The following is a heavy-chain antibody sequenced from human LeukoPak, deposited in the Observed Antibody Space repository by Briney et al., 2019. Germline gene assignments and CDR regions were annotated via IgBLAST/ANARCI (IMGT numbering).Heavy chain of an antibody. D-gene: IGHD6-19*01. CDR1: GFTVSSNY. CDR2: IYSGGST. Sequence: GGSLRLSCAASGFTVSSNYMSWVRQAPGKGLEWVSVIYSGGSTYYADSVKGRFTISRENAKNSLYLQMNSLRARDTAVYYCLALGIAVAGTPPGDYWGQGTLVTVSS. J-gene: IGHJ4*02. CDR3: LALGIAVAGTPPGDY. V-gene: IGHV3-53*01.